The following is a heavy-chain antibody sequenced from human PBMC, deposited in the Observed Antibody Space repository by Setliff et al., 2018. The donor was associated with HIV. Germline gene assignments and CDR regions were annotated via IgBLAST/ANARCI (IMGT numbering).Heavy chain of an antibody. Sequence: ASVKVSCKASGYTFTSYGISWVRQAPGQGLEWIGWISAYNGNTNYEQQLKGRVTLTTDKSTSTAYMELRSLRSDDTAGYYCARFAVAGTKWSDPWGQGTLVTVSS. CDR2: ISAYNGNT. D-gene: IGHD6-19*01. CDR1: GYTFTSYG. J-gene: IGHJ5*02. CDR3: ARFAVAGTKWSDP. V-gene: IGHV1-18*01.